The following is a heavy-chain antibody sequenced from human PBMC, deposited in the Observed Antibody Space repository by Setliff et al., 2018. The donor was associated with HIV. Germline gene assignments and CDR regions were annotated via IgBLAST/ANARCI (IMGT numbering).Heavy chain of an antibody. J-gene: IGHJ4*02. Sequence: LSLTCTVSGGSISAYYWNWFRQPAGKGLEWIGRVYIRGSPNSNPSLMSRVTTSIDTSKNQFFLRLSSVTAADTAVYYCAREGRQLWFLDFWGQGALVTVSS. D-gene: IGHD5-18*01. V-gene: IGHV4-4*07. CDR1: GGSISAYY. CDR2: VYIRGSP. CDR3: AREGRQLWFLDF.